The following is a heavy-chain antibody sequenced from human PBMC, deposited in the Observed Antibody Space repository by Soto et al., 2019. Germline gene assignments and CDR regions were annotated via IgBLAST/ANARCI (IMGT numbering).Heavy chain of an antibody. V-gene: IGHV3-23*01. Sequence: GGSLRLSCAASGFTFSSYAMSWVRQAPGKGLEWDSAISGSGGSTYYADSVKGRFTISRDNSKNTLYLQMNSRRAEDTAVYYCAKDAYYYDSSGYLENGNAFDIRGQGTMVTVSS. J-gene: IGHJ3*02. D-gene: IGHD3-22*01. CDR3: AKDAYYYDSSGYLENGNAFDI. CDR2: ISGSGGST. CDR1: GFTFSSYA.